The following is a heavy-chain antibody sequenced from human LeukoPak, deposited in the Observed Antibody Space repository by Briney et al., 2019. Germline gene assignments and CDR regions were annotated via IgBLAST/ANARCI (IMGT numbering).Heavy chain of an antibody. Sequence: SETLSLTCTVSGASISSADYYWAWIRQPPGKGLEWIGEINHSGSTNYNPSLKSRVTISVDTSKNQFSLKLSSVTAADTAVYYCAAQPKPMVRGTFDYWGQGTLVTVSS. CDR1: GASISSADYY. CDR2: INHSGST. CDR3: AAQPKPMVRGTFDY. J-gene: IGHJ4*02. V-gene: IGHV4-39*07. D-gene: IGHD3-10*01.